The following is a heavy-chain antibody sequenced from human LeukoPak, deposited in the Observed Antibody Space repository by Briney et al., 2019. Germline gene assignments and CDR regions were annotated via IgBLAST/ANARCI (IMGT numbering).Heavy chain of an antibody. J-gene: IGHJ6*02. V-gene: IGHV3-48*01. Sequence: PGGSLRLSCAASGFTFSSYNMNWVRQAPGKGLEWVSYISTSSNTIYYADSVKGRFTISRDNAKNSLYLQMNDLRAEDTAVYYYARVGSYGMDVWGQGTTVTVSS. D-gene: IGHD3-10*01. CDR2: ISTSSNTI. CDR1: GFTFSSYN. CDR3: ARVGSYGMDV.